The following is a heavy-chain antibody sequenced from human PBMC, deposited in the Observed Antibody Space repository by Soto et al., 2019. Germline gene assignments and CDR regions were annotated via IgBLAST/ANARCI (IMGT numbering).Heavy chain of an antibody. CDR2: FDPGDGET. CDR3: ALGYCSSTSCYPFDY. V-gene: IGHV1-24*01. Sequence: ASVTVSCKVSGYTLTELSMHCVRQAPGKGLEWMGGFDPGDGETIYAQKFQGRVTMTEDTSTDTAYMELSSLRSEDTAVYYCALGYCSSTSCYPFDYWGQGTLVTSPQ. D-gene: IGHD2-2*01. J-gene: IGHJ4*02. CDR1: GYTLTELS.